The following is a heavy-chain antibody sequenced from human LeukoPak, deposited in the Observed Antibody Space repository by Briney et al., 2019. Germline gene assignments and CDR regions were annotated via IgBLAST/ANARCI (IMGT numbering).Heavy chain of an antibody. CDR2: ISSSSSYI. Sequence: GGSLRLSCAASGFTFSSYSMNWVRQAPGKGLEWVSSISSSSSYIYYADSVKGRFTISRDNSKNTLYLQMNSLRAEDTAVYYCASDSSIVGANDAFDIWGQGTMVTVSS. V-gene: IGHV3-21*01. CDR1: GFTFSSYS. D-gene: IGHD1-26*01. CDR3: ASDSSIVGANDAFDI. J-gene: IGHJ3*02.